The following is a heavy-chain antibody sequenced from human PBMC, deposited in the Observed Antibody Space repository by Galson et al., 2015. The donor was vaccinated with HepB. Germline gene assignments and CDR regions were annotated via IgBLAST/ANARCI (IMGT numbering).Heavy chain of an antibody. V-gene: IGHV4-39*01. CDR2: IYYSGST. D-gene: IGHD3-16*01. CDR3: ARLSSRSPAGGY. J-gene: IGHJ4*02. Sequence: SETLSLTCTVSGGSISISSYYWAWLRQPPGEGLEWIGGIYYSGSTYNNPSLKSRVTISVDTSKSQFSLRLTSVTAADTAVYYCARLSSRSPAGGYWGRGTLVTVSS. CDR1: GGSISISSYY.